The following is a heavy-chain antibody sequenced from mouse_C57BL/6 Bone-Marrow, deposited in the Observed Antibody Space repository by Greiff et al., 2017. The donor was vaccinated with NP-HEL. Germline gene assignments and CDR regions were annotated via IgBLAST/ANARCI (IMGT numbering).Heavy chain of an antibody. CDR2: INPNNGGT. CDR3: APITGGLDY. CDR1: GCTFTDYN. Sequence: EVHLVESGPELVKPGASVKMSCKASGCTFTDYNMHWVKQSHGKSLEWIGYINPNNGGTSYNQKFKGKATLTVNKSSSTAYMELRSLTSEDSAVYYCAPITGGLDYWGQGTTLTVSS. J-gene: IGHJ2*01. D-gene: IGHD4-1*01. V-gene: IGHV1-22*01.